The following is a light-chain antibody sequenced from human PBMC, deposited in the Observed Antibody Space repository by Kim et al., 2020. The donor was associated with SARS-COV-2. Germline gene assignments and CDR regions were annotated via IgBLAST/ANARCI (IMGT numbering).Light chain of an antibody. Sequence: ASVGDRVTITCRASQNISYWLAWYQQKPGKAPKRLIYKASISVSGVPSRFSGSGFGTEFTLAISSLQPADSATYYCQQYNSYSWTFGQGTKVDIK. CDR3: QQYNSYSWT. CDR2: KAS. J-gene: IGKJ1*01. V-gene: IGKV1-5*03. CDR1: QNISYW.